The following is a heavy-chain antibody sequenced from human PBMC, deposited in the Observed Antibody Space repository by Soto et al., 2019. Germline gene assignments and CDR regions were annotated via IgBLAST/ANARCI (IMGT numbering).Heavy chain of an antibody. Sequence: QVQLQESGPGLVKPSQTLSLTCTVSGGSISSGGYYWSWIRQHPGKGLEWIGYIYYSGSTYYNPSRSSRLTIAVAASKSQCALKLSSVTAADTAVYYCARALVEVRGVIYFDYWGQGTLVTVSS. CDR3: ARALVEVRGVIYFDY. CDR1: GGSISSGGYY. V-gene: IGHV4-31*03. J-gene: IGHJ4*02. CDR2: IYYSGST. D-gene: IGHD3-10*01.